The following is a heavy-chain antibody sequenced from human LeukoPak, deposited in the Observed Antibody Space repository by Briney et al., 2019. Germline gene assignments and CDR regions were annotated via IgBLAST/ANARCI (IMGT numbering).Heavy chain of an antibody. CDR2: INSDGSST. D-gene: IGHD3-3*01. CDR3: ARDSDDFWSGHSFDY. Sequence: GGSLRLSCAASGFTFSSYWMHWVRQAPGKGLVWVSRINSDGSSTSYADSVKGRFTISRDSAKNTLYLQMNSLRAEDTAVYYCARDSDDFWSGHSFDYWGQGTLVTVSS. CDR1: GFTFSSYW. J-gene: IGHJ4*02. V-gene: IGHV3-74*01.